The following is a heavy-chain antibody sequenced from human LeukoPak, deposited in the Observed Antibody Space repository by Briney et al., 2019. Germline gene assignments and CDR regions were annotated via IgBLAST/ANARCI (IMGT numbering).Heavy chain of an antibody. V-gene: IGHV4-4*09. D-gene: IGHD2-2*01. CDR2: IHARGST. J-gene: IGHJ6*03. CDR1: GPSISSYY. Sequence: SETLSLTCTVSGPSISSYYWSWIRQSPKKGLEWIGYIHARGSTNFNASLKSRVDMSVDTSKNQFSLKLTSVTAADTAVYYCARHIQLLNFYYCMDVWGKGTTVTVS. CDR3: ARHIQLLNFYYCMDV.